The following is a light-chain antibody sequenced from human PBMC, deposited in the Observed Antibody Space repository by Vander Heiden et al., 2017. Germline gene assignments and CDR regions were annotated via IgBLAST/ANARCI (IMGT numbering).Light chain of an antibody. CDR3: QQCCGSPLLT. V-gene: IGKV3-20*01. CDR1: QSVISNY. CDR2: SAS. Sequence: EIVLTQSPGTLSLSPGERATLSCRASQSVISNYLAWYQQKPGKAPRLLIYSASNMATGIPDRFSGSGSGTDFTLTISRLEPEDFAIYYCQQCCGSPLLTFGQGTRVEIK. J-gene: IGKJ5*01.